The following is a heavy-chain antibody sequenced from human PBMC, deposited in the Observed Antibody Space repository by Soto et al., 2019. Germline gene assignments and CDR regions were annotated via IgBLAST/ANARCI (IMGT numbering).Heavy chain of an antibody. CDR1: GYTFTNYG. D-gene: IGHD4-17*01. CDR3: ARDLTTEFDY. CDR2: IGGYKGNT. J-gene: IGHJ4*02. Sequence: ASVKVSCKASGYTFTNYGVSWVRQAPGQGLEWMGWIGGYKGNTNYAQKLQGRVTLTTDTSTSTAYMELRSLRAEDTAVYYCARDLTTEFDYWGQGTLVTVSS. V-gene: IGHV1-18*01.